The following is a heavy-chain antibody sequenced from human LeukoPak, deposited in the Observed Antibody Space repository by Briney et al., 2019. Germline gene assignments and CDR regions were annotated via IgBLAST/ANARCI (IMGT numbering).Heavy chain of an antibody. CDR3: AEYSGFYAFDI. V-gene: IGHV3-48*03. J-gene: IGHJ3*02. CDR1: GFTFSSYE. Sequence: GGSLRLSSAASGFTFSSYEMNWVRQAPGKGLEWVSYISSSGSTIYYADSVKGRFTIPRDNAKNSLYLQMNSLRAEDTAVYYCAEYSGFYAFDIWGQGTMVTVSS. D-gene: IGHD5-12*01. CDR2: ISSSGSTI.